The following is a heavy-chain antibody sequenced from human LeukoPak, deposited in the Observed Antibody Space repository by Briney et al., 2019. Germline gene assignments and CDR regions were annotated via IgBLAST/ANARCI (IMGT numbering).Heavy chain of an antibody. J-gene: IGHJ4*02. D-gene: IGHD6-19*01. CDR3: AREGQWLVPGGFGY. Sequence: GGSLRLSCAASGFTFSSYSMNWVRQAPGKGLEWVSSISSSSSYIYYADSVKGRFTISRDNAKNSLYLQMNSLRAEDTAVYYCAREGQWLVPGGFGYWGQGTLVTVSS. V-gene: IGHV3-21*01. CDR2: ISSSSSYI. CDR1: GFTFSSYS.